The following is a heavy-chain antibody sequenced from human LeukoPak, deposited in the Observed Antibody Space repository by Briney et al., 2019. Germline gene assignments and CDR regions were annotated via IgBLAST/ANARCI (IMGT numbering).Heavy chain of an antibody. V-gene: IGHV4-34*01. J-gene: IGHJ4*02. CDR1: GSSFSGYY. D-gene: IGHD2-15*01. CDR2: INHSGST. CDR3: ARGSIVVLVAATPDY. Sequence: SETLSLTCGDYGSSFSGYYWSWIRQPPGKGLEWIGEINHSGSTNYNPSLKSRVTISLDTSKNQFSLKLSSVTAADTAVYYCARGSIVVLVAATPDYWGQGTLVTVSS.